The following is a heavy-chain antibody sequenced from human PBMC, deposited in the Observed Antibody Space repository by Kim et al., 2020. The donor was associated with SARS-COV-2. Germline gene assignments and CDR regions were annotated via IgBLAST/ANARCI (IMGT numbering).Heavy chain of an antibody. CDR2: MNPNSGNT. Sequence: ASVKVSCKASGYTFTSYDINWVRQATGQGLEWMGWMNPNSGNTGYAQKFQGRVTMTRNTSISTAYMELSSLRSEDTAVYYCARGLNSMVRGVIIEEDFDYWGQGTLVTVSS. CDR1: GYTFTSYD. D-gene: IGHD3-10*01. V-gene: IGHV1-8*01. J-gene: IGHJ4*02. CDR3: ARGLNSMVRGVIIEEDFDY.